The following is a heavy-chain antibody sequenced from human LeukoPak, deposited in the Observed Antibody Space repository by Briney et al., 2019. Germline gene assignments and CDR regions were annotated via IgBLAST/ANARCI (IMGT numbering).Heavy chain of an antibody. Sequence: PSETLSLTCAVYGVSFSGYYWSWLRQPPGKGLEWIGEINHSGSTNYNPFLKSRVTISVDTSKNQFSLKLSSVTAADTAVYYCARVKKSDRMLRYDFWSGRYAFDIWGQGTMVTVSS. V-gene: IGHV4-34*01. J-gene: IGHJ3*02. D-gene: IGHD3-3*01. CDR1: GVSFSGYY. CDR3: ARVKKSDRMLRYDFWSGRYAFDI. CDR2: INHSGST.